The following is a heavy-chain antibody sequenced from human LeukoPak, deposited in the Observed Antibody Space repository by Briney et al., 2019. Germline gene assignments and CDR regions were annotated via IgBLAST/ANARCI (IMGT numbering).Heavy chain of an antibody. CDR2: ISYDGSNK. CDR1: GFTFSSYA. J-gene: IGHJ4*02. D-gene: IGHD2-2*01. Sequence: GGSLRLSCAASGFTFSSYAMHWVRQAPGKGLEWVAVISYDGSNKYYADSVKSRFTISRDNSKNTLYLQMNSLRAEDTAVYYCARDPDPYQLLSPTVDYWGQGTLVTVSS. CDR3: ARDPDPYQLLSPTVDY. V-gene: IGHV3-30*04.